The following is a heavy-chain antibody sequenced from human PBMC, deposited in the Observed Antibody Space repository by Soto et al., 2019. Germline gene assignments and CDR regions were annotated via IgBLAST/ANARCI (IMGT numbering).Heavy chain of an antibody. Sequence: PSETLSLTCTVSGGSMSSNYWSWVRQPPGKGLEWIGYSYYTGSTNYNPSLKSRVTISVDTSKNQFSLKLSSVTTADTALYFCARGLGKLDYWGQGTPVTVSS. D-gene: IGHD3-16*01. J-gene: IGHJ4*02. CDR3: ARGLGKLDY. CDR2: SYYTGST. CDR1: GGSMSSNY. V-gene: IGHV4-59*01.